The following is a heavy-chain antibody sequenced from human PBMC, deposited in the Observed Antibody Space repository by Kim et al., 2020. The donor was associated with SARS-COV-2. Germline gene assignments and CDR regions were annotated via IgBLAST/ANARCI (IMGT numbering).Heavy chain of an antibody. J-gene: IGHJ3*02. CDR2: IIPIFGTA. D-gene: IGHD3-10*01. Sequence: SVKVSCKASGGTFSSYAISWVRQAPGQGLEWMGGIIPIFGTANYAQKFQGRVTITADESTSTAYMELSSLRSEDTAVYYCARVGVYYYGSGSYSPLDAFDIWGQGTMVTVSS. CDR3: ARVGVYYYGSGSYSPLDAFDI. CDR1: GGTFSSYA. V-gene: IGHV1-69*13.